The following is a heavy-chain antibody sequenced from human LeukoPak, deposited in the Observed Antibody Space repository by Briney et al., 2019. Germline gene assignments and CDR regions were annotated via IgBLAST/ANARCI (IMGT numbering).Heavy chain of an antibody. CDR3: ARDRGYSGWYESLFDY. CDR1: GGSISSGSYY. D-gene: IGHD6-19*01. Sequence: PSQTLSLTCTVSGGSISSGSYYWSWIRQPAGKGLEWIGRICTSGSTNYNPSLKSRVAISVDTSKNQFSLKLSSVTAADTAVYYCARDRGYSGWYESLFDYWGQGTLVTVSS. CDR2: ICTSGST. V-gene: IGHV4-61*02. J-gene: IGHJ4*02.